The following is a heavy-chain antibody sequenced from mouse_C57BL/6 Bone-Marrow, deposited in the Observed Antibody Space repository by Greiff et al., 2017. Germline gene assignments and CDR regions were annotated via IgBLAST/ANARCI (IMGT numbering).Heavy chain of an antibody. D-gene: IGHD2-3*01. CDR1: GYAFSSSW. CDR3: ARGRWLFDY. J-gene: IGHJ2*01. CDR2: IYPGDGDT. V-gene: IGHV1-82*01. Sequence: QVQLKESGPELVKPGASVKISCKASGYAFSSSWMNWVKQRPGKGLEWIGRIYPGDGDTNYNGKFKGKATLTADKSSSTAYMQLSSLTSEDSAVYFCARGRWLFDYWGQGTTLTVSS.